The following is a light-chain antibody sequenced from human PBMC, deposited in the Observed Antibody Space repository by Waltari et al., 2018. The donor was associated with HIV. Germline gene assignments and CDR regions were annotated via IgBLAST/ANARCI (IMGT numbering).Light chain of an antibody. J-gene: IGKJ4*01. CDR1: QSVSSRY. CDR3: QQYGSSPPLLT. V-gene: IGKV3-20*01. Sequence: EIVLTQSPGTLSLSPGERATLSCRASQSVSSRYLVWYQQKPGQAPRLLIYGASSRATGIPDRFSGRGSGTDFTLTISRLEPEDFAVYYCQQYGSSPPLLTFGGGTKVEIK. CDR2: GAS.